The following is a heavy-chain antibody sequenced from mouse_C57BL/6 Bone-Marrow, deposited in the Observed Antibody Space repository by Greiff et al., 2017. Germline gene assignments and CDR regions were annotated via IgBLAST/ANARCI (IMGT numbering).Heavy chain of an antibody. D-gene: IGHD1-1*01. CDR2: INPSSGYT. Sequence: VQLQQSGAELARPGASVKMSCKASGYTFTSYTMHWVKQRPGQGLEWIGYINPSSGYTKYNQKFKDKATLTADKSSSTAYMQLGSLTSEYSAVYYCARGLRNFDYWGQGTTLTVSS. J-gene: IGHJ2*01. CDR1: GYTFTSYT. CDR3: ARGLRNFDY. V-gene: IGHV1-4*01.